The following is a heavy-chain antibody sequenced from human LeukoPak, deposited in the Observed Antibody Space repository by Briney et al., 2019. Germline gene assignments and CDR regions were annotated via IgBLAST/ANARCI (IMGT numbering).Heavy chain of an antibody. Sequence: SETLSLTCAVYGGSFSGYYWSWIRQPPGKGLEWIGEINHSGSTNYNPSLKSRVTISVDTSKNQFSLKLSSVTAADTAVYYCARRNRITMIVGYYYYYGMDVWGQGTTVTVSS. CDR1: GGSFSGYY. J-gene: IGHJ6*02. CDR3: ARRNRITMIVGYYYYYGMDV. CDR2: INHSGST. D-gene: IGHD3-22*01. V-gene: IGHV4-34*01.